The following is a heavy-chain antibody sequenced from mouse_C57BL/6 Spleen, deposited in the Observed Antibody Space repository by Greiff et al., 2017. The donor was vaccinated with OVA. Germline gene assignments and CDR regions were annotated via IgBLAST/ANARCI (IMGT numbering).Heavy chain of an antibody. J-gene: IGHJ4*01. CDR1: GFTFSDYY. CDR3: ARRRGLDSSGYVVYAMDY. V-gene: IGHV5-12*01. D-gene: IGHD3-2*02. Sequence: EVMLVESGGGLVQPGGSLKLSCAASGFTFSDYYMYWVRQTPEKRLEWVAYISNGGGSTYYPDTVKGRFTISRDNAKNTLYLQMSRLKSEDTAMYYCARRRGLDSSGYVVYAMDYWGQGTSVTVSS. CDR2: ISNGGGST.